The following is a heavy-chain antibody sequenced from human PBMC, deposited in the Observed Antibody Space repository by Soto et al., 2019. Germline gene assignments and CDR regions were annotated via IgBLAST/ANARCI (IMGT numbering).Heavy chain of an antibody. J-gene: IGHJ4*02. D-gene: IGHD1-26*01. V-gene: IGHV4-59*01. CDR3: AREWKGATFDY. CDR2: IYYSGST. Sequence: SETLSLTCTVSGGSISSYYWSWIRQPPGKGLEWIGYIYYSGSTNYNPSLKSRVTISVDTSKNQFSLKLSSVTAADTAVYYCAREWKGATFDYWGQGTLVTVSS. CDR1: GGSISSYY.